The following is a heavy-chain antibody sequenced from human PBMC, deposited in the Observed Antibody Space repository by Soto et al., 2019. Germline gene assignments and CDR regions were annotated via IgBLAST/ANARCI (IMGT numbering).Heavy chain of an antibody. CDR3: ARGEYSGYDFDY. CDR1: GGSISSSSYY. CDR2: IYYSGST. Sequence: NLSETLSLTCTVSGGSISSSSYYWSWIRQPPGKGLEWIGSIYYSGSTYYNPSLKSRVTISVDTSKNQFSLKLSSVTAADTAVYYCARGEYSGYDFDYWGQGTLVTVSS. J-gene: IGHJ4*02. D-gene: IGHD5-12*01. V-gene: IGHV4-39*01.